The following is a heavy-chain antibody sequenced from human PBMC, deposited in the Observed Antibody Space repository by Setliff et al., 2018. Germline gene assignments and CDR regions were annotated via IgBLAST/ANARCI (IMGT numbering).Heavy chain of an antibody. V-gene: IGHV3-53*01. CDR3: VRAFWTYSYYASLACFDY. CDR1: GFSVGSTY. Sequence: PSETLSLSCAASGFSVGSTYMTWVRQAPGKGPEWVAIMYSGGLMDYADSLRGRFTISRDNAKNSLYLQMNSLRAEDTAVYYCVRAFWTYSYYASLACFDYWGQGALVTVSS. CDR2: MYSGGLM. D-gene: IGHD5-12*01. J-gene: IGHJ4*02.